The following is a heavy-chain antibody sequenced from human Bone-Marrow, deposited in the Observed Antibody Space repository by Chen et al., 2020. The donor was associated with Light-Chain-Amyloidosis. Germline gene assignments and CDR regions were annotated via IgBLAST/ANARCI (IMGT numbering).Heavy chain of an antibody. CDR1: GFTFDDYA. J-gene: IGHJ5*02. Sequence: EVQLVEFGGGLVQPGRSLRLSCAASGFTFDDYAMHWVRQAPGKGLEWVSGISWNSGSIGYADSVKGRFTISRDNAKNSLYLQMNSLRAEDTALYYCAKDIIPAATGGWNWFDPWGQGTLVTVSS. D-gene: IGHD2-2*01. V-gene: IGHV3-9*01. CDR2: ISWNSGSI. CDR3: AKDIIPAATGGWNWFDP.